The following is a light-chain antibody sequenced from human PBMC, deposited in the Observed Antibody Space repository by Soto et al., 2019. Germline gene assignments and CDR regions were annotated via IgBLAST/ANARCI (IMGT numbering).Light chain of an antibody. CDR3: QQSYSTPRT. J-gene: IGKJ3*01. CDR1: HSVLYSSNNMNY. Sequence: DIVMTQSPDSLAVSLGARATINCKSSHSVLYSSNNMNYLAWYQHKPGQPPKLLIYWASTRESGVPDRFSGSGSGTDFTLTISSLQAEDAAVYYCQQSYSTPRTFGPGTKVDIK. CDR2: WAS. V-gene: IGKV4-1*01.